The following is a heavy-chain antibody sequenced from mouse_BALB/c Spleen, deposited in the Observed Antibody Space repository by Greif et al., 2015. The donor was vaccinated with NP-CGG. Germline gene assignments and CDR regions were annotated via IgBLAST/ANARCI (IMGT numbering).Heavy chain of an antibody. CDR2: IDPANGNT. J-gene: IGHJ3*01. V-gene: IGHV14-3*02. CDR1: GFNIKDTY. D-gene: IGHD1-2*01. CDR3: ARAITTAY. Sequence: VQLKESGAGLVKPGASVKLSCTASGFNIKDTYMHWVKQRPEQGLEWIGRIDPANGNTKYDPKFQGKATITADTSSNTAYLQLGSLTSEDTALYYCARAITTAYWGQGTLVTVSA.